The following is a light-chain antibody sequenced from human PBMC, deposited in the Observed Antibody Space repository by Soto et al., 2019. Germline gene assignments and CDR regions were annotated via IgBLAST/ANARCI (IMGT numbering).Light chain of an antibody. CDR2: GAS. Sequence: EVVLTQSPGTLSLSPGARATLSCRASQFVSSTYLAWYQQRPGQAPRLLIYGASSRATGIPDRFSGGGSETDFTLTISRLESEDSAVYYCQQYGISPFTFGGGTKVDLK. V-gene: IGKV3-20*01. J-gene: IGKJ4*01. CDR3: QQYGISPFT. CDR1: QFVSSTY.